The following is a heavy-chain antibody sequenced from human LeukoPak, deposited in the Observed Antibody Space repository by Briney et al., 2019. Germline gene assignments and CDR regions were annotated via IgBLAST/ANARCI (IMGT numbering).Heavy chain of an antibody. CDR2: IHTSGST. CDR3: VRDTYYYDSSGYAGFDY. CDR1: GGSISSYY. D-gene: IGHD3-22*01. Sequence: SETLSLTCTVSGGSISSYYWSWIRQPAGKGLEWIGRIHTSGSTNYDPSLKSRVTMSVDTSKNQFSLKLSSVTAADTAVYYCVRDTYYYDSSGYAGFDYWGQGNLVTVSS. J-gene: IGHJ4*02. V-gene: IGHV4-4*07.